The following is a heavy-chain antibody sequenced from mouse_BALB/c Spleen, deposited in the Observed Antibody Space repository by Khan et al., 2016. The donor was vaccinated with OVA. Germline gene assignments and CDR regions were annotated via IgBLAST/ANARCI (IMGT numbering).Heavy chain of an antibody. CDR2: INTYTGEP. J-gene: IGHJ4*01. V-gene: IGHV9-3-1*01. D-gene: IGHD2-10*01. CDR1: GYTFTNYG. CDR3: ARPPYCSYTLDN. Sequence: QLKQSGPELKKPGETVKISCKASGYTFTNYGMNWVKQSPGKALKWMGWINTYTGEPTYDDDFKGRFAFSLDTSASTAYLQLNNLKNEDTATYFCARPPYCSYTLDNWGQGTSVTVSS.